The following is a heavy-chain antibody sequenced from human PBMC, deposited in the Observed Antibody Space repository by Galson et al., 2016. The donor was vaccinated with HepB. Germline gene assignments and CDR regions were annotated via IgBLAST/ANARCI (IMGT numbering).Heavy chain of an antibody. D-gene: IGHD1-26*01. J-gene: IGHJ4*02. Sequence: PALVNPTQTLKLTCIFSGFSLRTTGVGVGWMRQPPGKTLEWLAHIYWDGDERYSPSLKSRLTITKDTSKTQVVLTMTNMDPVDTATYFCARMGSGNYLCDYWGQGILVTVAS. V-gene: IGHV2-5*02. CDR2: IYWDGDE. CDR1: GFSLRTTGVG. CDR3: ARMGSGNYLCDY.